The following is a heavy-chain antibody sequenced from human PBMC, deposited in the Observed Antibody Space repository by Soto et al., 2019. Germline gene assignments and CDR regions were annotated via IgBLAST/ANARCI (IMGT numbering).Heavy chain of an antibody. J-gene: IGHJ5*02. V-gene: IGHV4-59*01. Sequence: KTSETLSLTCTVSGGSISSYYWSWIRQPPGKGLEWIGYIFHSGSTYYNPSFKSRVTISVDTSKTQFSLKLSSVTAADTALYYCARDYPLFDPWGQGTLVTVS. CDR3: ARDYPLFDP. CDR2: IFHSGST. CDR1: GGSISSYY.